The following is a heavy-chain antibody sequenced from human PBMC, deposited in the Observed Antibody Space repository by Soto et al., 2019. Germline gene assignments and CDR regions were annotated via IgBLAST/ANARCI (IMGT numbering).Heavy chain of an antibody. Sequence: SETLSLTCAVYGGSFSGYYWSWIRQPPGKGLEWIGEINHSGSTNYNPSLKSRVTISVDTSKNQFSLKLSSVTAADTAVYYCARVSGRIAAQRRFIDYWGQGTLVTVSS. J-gene: IGHJ4*02. D-gene: IGHD6-6*01. CDR2: INHSGST. CDR3: ARVSGRIAAQRRFIDY. V-gene: IGHV4-34*01. CDR1: GGSFSGYY.